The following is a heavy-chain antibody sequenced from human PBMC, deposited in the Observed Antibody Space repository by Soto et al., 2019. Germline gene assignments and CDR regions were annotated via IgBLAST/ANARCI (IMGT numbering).Heavy chain of an antibody. V-gene: IGHV3-23*01. CDR1: RFTFSHYA. CDR3: AKVDRAHHDYWSGFYDS. D-gene: IGHD3-3*01. Sequence: EVQLLESGGGLVQPGGSLRLSCAVSRFTFSHYAMSWVRQAPGKGLEWVSTIGGSGDYSYYADSVKGRFIISRDNSKNTPYLQMNSLTAEDTGVYYCAKVDRAHHDYWSGFYDSWGQGTQVTVSS. J-gene: IGHJ4*02. CDR2: IGGSGDYS.